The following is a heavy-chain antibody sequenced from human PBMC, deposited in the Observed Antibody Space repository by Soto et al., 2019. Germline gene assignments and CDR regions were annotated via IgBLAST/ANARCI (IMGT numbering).Heavy chain of an antibody. V-gene: IGHV4-59*11. D-gene: IGHD5-18*01. CDR3: ARRSNTRGYIDY. CDR1: GVSITAHY. CDR2: IYYTGRT. Sequence: PSETLSLTCSVSGVSITAHYWTWIRQPPGKGLEWIGYIYYTGRTNYNPSLKSRVTVSVDTSKNQLSLKLSSVTATDTAVYYCARRSNTRGYIDYWGQGTLVTVSS. J-gene: IGHJ4*02.